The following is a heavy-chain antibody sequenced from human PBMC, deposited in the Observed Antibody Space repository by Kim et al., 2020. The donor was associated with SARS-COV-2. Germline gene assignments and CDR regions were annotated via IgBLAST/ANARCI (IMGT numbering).Heavy chain of an antibody. CDR3: AREHPTNNPSWLYHGMDV. CDR2: VFHSGTT. J-gene: IGHJ6*01. V-gene: IGHV4-59*01. Sequence: SETLSLTCTVSGGSINGFYWTWVRQPPGKGLEWIGYVFHSGTTIFNPSLKGRVLISPDAPTKQFSLSLRSVTAAETAAYYCAREHPTNNPSWLYHGMDV. D-gene: IGHD2-2*01. CDR1: GGSINGFY.